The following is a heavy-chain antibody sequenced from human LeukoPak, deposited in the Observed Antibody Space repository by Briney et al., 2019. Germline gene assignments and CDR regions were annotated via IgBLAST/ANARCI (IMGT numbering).Heavy chain of an antibody. V-gene: IGHV4-39*07. CDR1: GGSISSSSYY. CDR3: ARDRSGGTYWFDP. CDR2: IYYSGST. D-gene: IGHD2-15*01. Sequence: SETLSLTCTVSGGSISSSSYYWGWIRQPPGKGLEWIGSIYYSGSTYYNPSLKSRVTISVDTSKNQFSLKLSSVTAADTAVYYCARDRSGGTYWFDPWGQGTLVTVSS. J-gene: IGHJ5*02.